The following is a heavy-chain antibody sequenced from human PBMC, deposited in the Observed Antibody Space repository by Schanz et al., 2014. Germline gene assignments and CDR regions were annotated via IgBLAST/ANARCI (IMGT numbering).Heavy chain of an antibody. J-gene: IGHJ4*02. V-gene: IGHV3-74*01. CDR2: IKSDGSST. Sequence: VQVVQSGGGLVQPGGSLRLSCAASGFTFSGFWMTWVRQAPGKGLVWVSRIKSDGSSTSYADSVKGRFTMSRDNAKNSVFLQMNSLRAEDTAVYYCVRDSFFAFDYWGQGTLVTVSS. D-gene: IGHD3-3*01. CDR3: VRDSFFAFDY. CDR1: GFTFSGFW.